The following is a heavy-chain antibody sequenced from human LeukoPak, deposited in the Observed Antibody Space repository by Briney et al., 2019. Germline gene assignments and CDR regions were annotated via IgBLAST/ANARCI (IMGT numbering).Heavy chain of an antibody. Sequence: PGGSLRLSCAASGFTFSSYEMSWVRQAPGKGLEWVSYISNSGSTIYYADSVKGRFTISRDNAKNSLYLQMNSLRAEDTAVYYCARGEYGGYSYGFLWDYWGQGTLVTVSS. CDR1: GFTFSSYE. V-gene: IGHV3-48*03. CDR3: ARGEYGGYSYGFLWDY. CDR2: ISNSGSTI. J-gene: IGHJ4*02. D-gene: IGHD5-18*01.